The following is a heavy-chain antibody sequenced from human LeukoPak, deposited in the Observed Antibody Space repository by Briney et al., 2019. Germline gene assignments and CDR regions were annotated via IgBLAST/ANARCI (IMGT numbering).Heavy chain of an antibody. CDR3: ARGRLDAAATFDY. Sequence: ASVKVSCKPCGYTFNDYYLHGVGQAPGQGLEWMGWVNPNSGGTRYAQRFQDSVTMTRDTSITTDYMELSGLRSDDTPVYFCARGRLDAAATFDYWGQGILVTVSS. CDR1: GYTFNDYY. V-gene: IGHV1-2*02. J-gene: IGHJ4*02. CDR2: VNPNSGGT. D-gene: IGHD6-13*01.